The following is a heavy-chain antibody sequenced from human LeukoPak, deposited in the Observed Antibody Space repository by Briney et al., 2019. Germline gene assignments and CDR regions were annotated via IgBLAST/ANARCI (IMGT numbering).Heavy chain of an antibody. Sequence: SETLSLTCTVSGGSISSYYWSWIRQPPGKGLEWIGYIYYSGSTYYNPSLKSRVTFSVDTSKNQFSLKLTSVTAADTAVYFCTREGSQWPKPINWGQGTLVSVSA. J-gene: IGHJ4*02. CDR2: IYYSGST. CDR3: TREGSQWPKPIN. D-gene: IGHD6-19*01. V-gene: IGHV4-59*12. CDR1: GGSISSYY.